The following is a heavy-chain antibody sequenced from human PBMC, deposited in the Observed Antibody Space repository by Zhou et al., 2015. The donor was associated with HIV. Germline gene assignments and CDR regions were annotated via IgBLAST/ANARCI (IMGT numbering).Heavy chain of an antibody. D-gene: IGHD3-3*01. CDR2: IPEDESNK. Sequence: QVQLVESGGGVVQPGRSLRLSCAASGFTLSMYGMHWVRQAPGKGLEWLALIPEDESNKKYADSVKGRFTISRDKSRNTLVLQMNSLRAEDTSVFYCAKDRGFWSGYYIGVHNYYGMDVWGQGTTVTVPS. J-gene: IGHJ6*02. CDR3: AKDRGFWSGYYIGVHNYYGMDV. CDR1: GFTLSMYG. V-gene: IGHV3-30*18.